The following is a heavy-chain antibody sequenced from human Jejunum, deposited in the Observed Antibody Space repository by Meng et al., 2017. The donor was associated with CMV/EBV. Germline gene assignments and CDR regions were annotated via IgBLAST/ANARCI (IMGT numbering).Heavy chain of an antibody. D-gene: IGHD3-10*01. Sequence: QVQLHQSGPGRGRPPGTLSLTCTASGVSIRTHYWSWIRQSPGKGLEWIGSIHSAARADYSPSLKSRVTISIDTSDSQLSLMLSSVTAADTAMYYCAERGGGHWGQGILVTVSS. CDR1: GVSIRTHY. CDR3: AERGGGH. J-gene: IGHJ4*02. CDR2: IHSAARA. V-gene: IGHV4-59*11.